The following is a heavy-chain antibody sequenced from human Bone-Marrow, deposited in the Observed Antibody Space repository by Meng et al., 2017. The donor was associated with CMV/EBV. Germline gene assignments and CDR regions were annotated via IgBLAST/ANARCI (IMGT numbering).Heavy chain of an antibody. CDR2: ISWNSGSI. J-gene: IGHJ6*02. V-gene: IGHV3-9*01. Sequence: GGSLRLSCAASGFTFDDYAMHWVRQAPGKGLEWVSGISWNSGSIGYADSVKGRLTMPRDNAKNSLYLQMDSLRAEDTALYYCAKDMDLWSGYYLFYGMDVWGQGTTVTVSS. D-gene: IGHD3-3*01. CDR3: AKDMDLWSGYYLFYGMDV. CDR1: GFTFDDYA.